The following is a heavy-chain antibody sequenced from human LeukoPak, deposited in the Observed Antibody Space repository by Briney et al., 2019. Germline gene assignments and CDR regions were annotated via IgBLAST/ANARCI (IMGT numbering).Heavy chain of an antibody. V-gene: IGHV3-23*01. J-gene: IGHJ4*02. CDR1: GFTVSSNY. Sequence: GGSLRLSCAASGFTVSSNYMSWVRQAPGKGLEWVSAISGSGGSTYYADSVKGRFTISRDNSKNTLYLQMNSLRAEDTAVYYCAKAHYYDSSGYFPYWGQGTLVTVSS. D-gene: IGHD3-22*01. CDR3: AKAHYYDSSGYFPY. CDR2: ISGSGGST.